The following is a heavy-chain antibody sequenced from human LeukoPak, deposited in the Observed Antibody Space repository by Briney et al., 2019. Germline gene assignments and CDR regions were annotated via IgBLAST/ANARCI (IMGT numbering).Heavy chain of an antibody. J-gene: IGHJ4*02. CDR2: IYYSGST. V-gene: IGHV4-59*01. CDR3: ARVSGYDWESFYDY. CDR1: GGSISSYY. D-gene: IGHD5-12*01. Sequence: PSETLSLTCTVSGGSISSYYWSWIRQPPGKGLEWIGYIYYSGSTNYNPSLKSRVTISVDTSKNQSSLKLSSVTAADTAMYYCARVSGYDWESFYDYWGQGSLVTVSS.